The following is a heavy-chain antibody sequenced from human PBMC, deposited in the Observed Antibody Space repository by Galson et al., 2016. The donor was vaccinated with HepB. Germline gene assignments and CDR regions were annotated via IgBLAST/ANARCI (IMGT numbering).Heavy chain of an antibody. CDR3: TTGGYYDFWRGSLPLDP. CDR1: GFTFNNAW. Sequence: SLRLSCAASGFTFNNAWMNWVRQAPGKGLEWVGRITTKVDGATTDYAAPVKDRFIISRDDSKNTLYLQINRLKMEDTGVCFCTTGGYYDFWRGSLPLDPWGQGTLVTVSS. V-gene: IGHV3-15*01. CDR2: ITTKVDGATT. J-gene: IGHJ5*02. D-gene: IGHD3-3*01.